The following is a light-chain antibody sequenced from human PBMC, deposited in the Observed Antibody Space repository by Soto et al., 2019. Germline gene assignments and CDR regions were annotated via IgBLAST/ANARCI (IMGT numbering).Light chain of an antibody. V-gene: IGKV3-11*02. CDR3: QQRSXLPLT. CDR2: DAS. J-gene: IGKJ4*01. CDR1: QSVSTY. Sequence: EIVLTQSPATLSLSAGERDTLSCRASQSVSTYLAWYHQKSGQAPRLLIYDASNRATGIPARFSGSGSGRDCTLSISSLESEDFAGYYCQQRSXLPLTFRGXT.